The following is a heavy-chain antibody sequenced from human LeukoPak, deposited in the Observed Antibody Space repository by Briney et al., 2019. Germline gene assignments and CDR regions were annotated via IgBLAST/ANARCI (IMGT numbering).Heavy chain of an antibody. Sequence: GASVKVSCKASGYTFTGYYMHWVRQAPGQGLEWMGWINPNSGGTNYAQKFQGRVTMTRDTAISPAYMELSRLSSNETAVYYCARYCSSTSCSDGFDYWGQGTLVTVSS. V-gene: IGHV1-2*02. D-gene: IGHD2-2*01. CDR1: GYTFTGYY. CDR3: ARYCSSTSCSDGFDY. CDR2: INPNSGGT. J-gene: IGHJ4*02.